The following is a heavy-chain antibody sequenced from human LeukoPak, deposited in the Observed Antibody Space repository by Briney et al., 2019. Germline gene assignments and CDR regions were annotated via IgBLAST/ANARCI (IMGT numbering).Heavy chain of an antibody. V-gene: IGHV3-30*04. CDR3: ARDRHVAAAGYYFDY. CDR1: GLTFSTYP. J-gene: IGHJ4*02. Sequence: PGRSLRLSCTASGLTFSTYPIHWVRQAPGKGLEWVAVIADDGKDKHYVESVKGRFTISRDNSKNTLYLQMNSLRVEDTAVYYCARDRHVAAAGYYFDYWGQGTLVTVSS. D-gene: IGHD6-25*01. CDR2: IADDGKDK.